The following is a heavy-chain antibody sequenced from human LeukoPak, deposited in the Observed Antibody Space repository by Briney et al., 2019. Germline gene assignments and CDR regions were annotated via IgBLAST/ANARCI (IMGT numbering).Heavy chain of an antibody. V-gene: IGHV3-21*01. CDR2: ISSSSSYI. D-gene: IGHD2-21*01. J-gene: IGHJ4*02. CDR1: GFTFSSYG. Sequence: GGSLRLSCAASGFTFSSYGMHWVRQAPGKGLEWVSSISSSSSYIYYADSVKGRFTISRDNAKNSLYLQMNSLRAEDTAVYYCARYRYCGGDCYSGSFDYWGQGTLVTVSS. CDR3: ARYRYCGGDCYSGSFDY.